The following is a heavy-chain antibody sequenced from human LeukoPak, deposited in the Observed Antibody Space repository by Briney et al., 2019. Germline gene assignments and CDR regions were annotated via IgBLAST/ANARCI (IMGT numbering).Heavy chain of an antibody. Sequence: SVKVSFKASGGTLSCYAISWVRQAPGQGLEWMGGIIPIFGTANYAQKFQGRVTITADESTSTAYMELSSLRSEDTAVYYCARSSRDGYNLDYFDYWGQGTLVTVSS. V-gene: IGHV1-69*13. CDR1: GGTLSCYA. D-gene: IGHD5-24*01. J-gene: IGHJ4*02. CDR3: ARSSRDGYNLDYFDY. CDR2: IIPIFGTA.